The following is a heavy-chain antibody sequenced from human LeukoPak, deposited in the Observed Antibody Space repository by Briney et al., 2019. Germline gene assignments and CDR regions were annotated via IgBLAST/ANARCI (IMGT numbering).Heavy chain of an antibody. CDR3: ATDGSGSYSPDY. D-gene: IGHD3-10*01. J-gene: IGHJ4*02. CDR1: GFTFSSYG. CDR2: IRYDGSNK. Sequence: GGSLRLSCAASGFTFSSYGMHWVRQAPGKGLEWVAFIRYDGSNKYYADSVKGRFTISRDNSKNTLYLQMNSLRAEDTAMYYCATDGSGSYSPDYWGQGTLVTVSS. V-gene: IGHV3-30*02.